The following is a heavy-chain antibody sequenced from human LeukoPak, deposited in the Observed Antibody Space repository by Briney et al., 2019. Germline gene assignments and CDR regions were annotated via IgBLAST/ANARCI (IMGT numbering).Heavy chain of an antibody. D-gene: IGHD1-26*01. CDR2: IYTSGST. Sequence: SETLSLTCTVSGGSISSSSYYWSWIRQPAGKGLEWIGRIYTSGSTNYNPSLKSRVTMSVDTSKNQFSLKLSSVTAADTAVYYCARGKYSGSRTYYFDYWGQGTLVTVSS. CDR3: ARGKYSGSRTYYFDY. J-gene: IGHJ4*02. V-gene: IGHV4-61*02. CDR1: GGSISSSSYY.